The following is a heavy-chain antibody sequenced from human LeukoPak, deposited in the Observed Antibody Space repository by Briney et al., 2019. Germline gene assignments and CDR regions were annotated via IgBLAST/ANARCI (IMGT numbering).Heavy chain of an antibody. Sequence: SETLSLTCTVSGGSISSSSYYWGWIRQPPGKGLEWIGSIYYSGSNYYNPSLKSRVTISVDTSKNQFSLKLSSVTAADTAVYYCIRDRGYSSSSSDYWGQGTLVTVSS. CDR2: IYYSGSN. D-gene: IGHD6-6*01. V-gene: IGHV4-39*01. J-gene: IGHJ4*02. CDR3: IRDRGYSSSSSDY. CDR1: GGSISSSSYY.